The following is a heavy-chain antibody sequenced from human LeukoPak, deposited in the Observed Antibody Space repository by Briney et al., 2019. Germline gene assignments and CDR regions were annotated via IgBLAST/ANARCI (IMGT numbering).Heavy chain of an antibody. J-gene: IGHJ4*02. Sequence: PSETLSLTCTVSGYSISSGYYWGWIRQPPGKGLEWIGSIYHSGSTYYNPSLKSRVTISVDTSKNQFSLKLSSVTAADTAVYYCARGAELATVDYWGQGTLVTVSS. V-gene: IGHV4-38-2*02. CDR2: IYHSGST. D-gene: IGHD5-24*01. CDR1: GYSISSGYY. CDR3: ARGAELATVDY.